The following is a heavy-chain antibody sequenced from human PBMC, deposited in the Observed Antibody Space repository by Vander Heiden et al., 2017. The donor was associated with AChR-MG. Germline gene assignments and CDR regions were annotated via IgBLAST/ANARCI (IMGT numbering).Heavy chain of an antibody. Sequence: QVQLVESGGGVVQPGRSLRLSCAASGFSFSTYGMHWVRQAPGKGLEWVAVTWYDGIKKYYAGSVKGRFTISRDNSKNTLYLQMNSLRAEDTAVYYCARESAYYFDYWGQGTLVTVSS. CDR2: TWYDGIKK. CDR3: ARESAYYFDY. J-gene: IGHJ4*02. CDR1: GFSFSTYG. V-gene: IGHV3-33*01.